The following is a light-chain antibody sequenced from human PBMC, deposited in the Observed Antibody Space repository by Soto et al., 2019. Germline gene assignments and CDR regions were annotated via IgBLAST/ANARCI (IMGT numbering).Light chain of an antibody. Sequence: EIVLTQSPGTLSLSPGETATLSCRASQGVSSRYLAWYQQRPGQAPRLLIYIASTRASGIPDRFSGSGSGTEFTLTISSLQSEDFAVYYCQQYNYQGTFGQGTKVDIK. J-gene: IGKJ1*01. CDR2: IAS. CDR1: QGVSSRY. CDR3: QQYNYQGT. V-gene: IGKV3-20*01.